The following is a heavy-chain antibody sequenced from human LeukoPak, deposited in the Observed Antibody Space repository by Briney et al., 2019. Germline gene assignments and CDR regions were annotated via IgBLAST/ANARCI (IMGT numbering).Heavy chain of an antibody. CDR3: ARVWVTTRLDF. CDR2: IKQDGSDK. Sequence: GGSLRLSCAASGFIFSSYWMTWVRQAPGKGLEWVANIKQDGSDKQYVDSVKGRFTISRDNAKNSLYLQMNSLRAEDTAAYYCARVWVTTRLDFWGQRTLVTASS. D-gene: IGHD4-17*01. J-gene: IGHJ4*02. V-gene: IGHV3-7*03. CDR1: GFIFSSYW.